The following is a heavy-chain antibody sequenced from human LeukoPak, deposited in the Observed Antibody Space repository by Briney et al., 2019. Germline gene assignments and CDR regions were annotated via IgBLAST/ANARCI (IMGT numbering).Heavy chain of an antibody. Sequence: KPSDTLSLTCVVSRYSINSGYYWGWIRQPPGKGLEWIGSIYHSGSTYYNPSLKSRVTISVDTSKNQFSLKLTSVTAADTAVYYCARVNNYDGTSAYYYEGAFDIWGQGTMVTVSS. CDR3: ARVNNYDGTSAYYYEGAFDI. J-gene: IGHJ3*02. D-gene: IGHD3-22*01. CDR1: RYSINSGYY. CDR2: IYHSGST. V-gene: IGHV4-38-2*01.